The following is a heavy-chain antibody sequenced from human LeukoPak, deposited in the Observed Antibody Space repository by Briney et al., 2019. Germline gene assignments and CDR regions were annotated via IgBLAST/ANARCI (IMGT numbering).Heavy chain of an antibody. Sequence: GGSLRLSCASSGFTFSAYHMNWVRQAPGKGLEWISFISSDSGTLYYADVVQGRFTISRDNAKNSLYLQMNSLRAEDTAIYYCARDNSGWSRDYWGQGTLVTVSS. CDR3: ARDNSGWSRDY. CDR2: ISSDSGTL. V-gene: IGHV3-48*04. J-gene: IGHJ4*02. CDR1: GFTFSAYH. D-gene: IGHD6-19*01.